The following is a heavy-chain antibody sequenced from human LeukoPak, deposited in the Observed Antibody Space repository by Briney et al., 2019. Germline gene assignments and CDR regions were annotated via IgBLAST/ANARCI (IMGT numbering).Heavy chain of an antibody. CDR3: ARGSVEMATMGDY. CDR2: INDSGSP. V-gene: IGHV4-34*01. Sequence: SETLSLTCAVYGGSFSGYHWTWIRQPPGKGLDWIGEINDSGSPIYNPSLKSRVTISVDTSKNQFSLKLSSVTAADTAVYYCARGSVEMATMGDYWGQGTLVTVSS. J-gene: IGHJ4*02. D-gene: IGHD5-24*01. CDR1: GGSFSGYH.